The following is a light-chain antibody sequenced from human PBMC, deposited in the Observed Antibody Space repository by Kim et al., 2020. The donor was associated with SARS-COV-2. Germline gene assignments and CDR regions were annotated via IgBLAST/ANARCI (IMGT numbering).Light chain of an antibody. Sequence: APGKTARITCGGNNIGSKSVLWYQQKPGQAPVLVIYYDSDRPSGIPERFSGSNSGNTATLTISRVEAGDEAYYYCQVWDSSSDHPVFGGGTKLTVL. J-gene: IGLJ3*02. CDR3: QVWDSSSDHPV. CDR2: YDS. CDR1: NIGSKS. V-gene: IGLV3-21*04.